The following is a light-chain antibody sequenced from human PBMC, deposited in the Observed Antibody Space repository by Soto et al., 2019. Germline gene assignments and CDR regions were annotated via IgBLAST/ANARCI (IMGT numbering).Light chain of an antibody. Sequence: SYELTQPPSVSGAPGKTARITCGGNNIGSKSVHWYQQKPGQAPVLVIYYDSDRPSGIPERFSGSNSGNTATLTISRVEAGDEAADYCQVWDSSSDHYVFGTGTKLTVL. J-gene: IGLJ1*01. CDR2: YDS. V-gene: IGLV3-21*04. CDR3: QVWDSSSDHYV. CDR1: NIGSKS.